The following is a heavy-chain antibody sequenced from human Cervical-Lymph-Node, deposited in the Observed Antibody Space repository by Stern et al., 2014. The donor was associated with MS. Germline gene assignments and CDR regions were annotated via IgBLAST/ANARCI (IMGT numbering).Heavy chain of an antibody. D-gene: IGHD2-15*01. CDR2: INAGNGNT. V-gene: IGHV1-3*01. CDR1: GYTFTSYA. J-gene: IGHJ6*02. Sequence: QVQLVQSGAEVKKPGASVKVSCKASGYTFTSYAMHWVRQAPGQRLEWMGWINAGNGNTKYSQKFQGRVTITRDTSASTAYMELSSLRSEDTAVYYCAREALGTNIVVVVAANFGMDVWGQGTTVTVSS. CDR3: AREALGTNIVVVVAANFGMDV.